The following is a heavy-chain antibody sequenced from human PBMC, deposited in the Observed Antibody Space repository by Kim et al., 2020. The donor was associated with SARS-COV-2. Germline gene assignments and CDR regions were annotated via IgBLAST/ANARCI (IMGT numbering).Heavy chain of an antibody. D-gene: IGHD2-15*01. CDR2: ISGSGGNT. J-gene: IGHJ3*02. V-gene: IGHV3-23*01. Sequence: GGSLRLSCTASGFTFSSFAMNWVRQAPGKGLEWVSGISGSGGNTYYADSVKGRFTFSRDNSKNTVHLQMNSLRAEDTAVYYCAKEFYWDNSGAGAFDRWG. CDR3: AKEFYWDNSGAGAFDR. CDR1: GFTFSSFA.